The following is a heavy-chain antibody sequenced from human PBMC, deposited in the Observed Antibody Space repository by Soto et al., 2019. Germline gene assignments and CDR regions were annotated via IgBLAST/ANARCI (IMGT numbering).Heavy chain of an antibody. CDR2: ISYDGTNE. D-gene: IGHD6-13*01. Sequence: QVQLVESGGGVVQPGRSLRLSCAASGFTFSSYPMDWVRQAPGKGLEWVAVISYDGTNEHYADSVKGRFTISRDNSKNTLYLQMNSRRAEDTAVYYCARPCLYSSNPHYYYYGMDVWGQGTTVTVSS. CDR1: GFTFSSYP. V-gene: IGHV3-30-3*01. J-gene: IGHJ6*02. CDR3: ARPCLYSSNPHYYYYGMDV.